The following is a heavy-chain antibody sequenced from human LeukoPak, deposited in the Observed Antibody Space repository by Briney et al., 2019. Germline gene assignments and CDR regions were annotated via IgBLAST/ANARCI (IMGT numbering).Heavy chain of an antibody. J-gene: IGHJ4*02. CDR3: ARHLRHLDY. CDR2: IYYSGST. CDR1: GGSISSSSYY. Sequence: SKTLSLTCTVSGGSISSSSYYWGWIRQPPGKGLEWIGSIYYSGSTYYNPSLKSRVTISVDTSKNQFSLKLSSVTAADTAVYYCARHLRHLDYWGQGTLVTVSS. D-gene: IGHD4-17*01. V-gene: IGHV4-39*01.